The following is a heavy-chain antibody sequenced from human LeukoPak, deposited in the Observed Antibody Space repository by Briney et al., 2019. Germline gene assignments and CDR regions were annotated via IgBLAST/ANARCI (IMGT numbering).Heavy chain of an antibody. D-gene: IGHD1-26*01. CDR2: ISASGGST. Sequence: GGSLRLSCAASGFTFSSSAMSWVRQVPGKGLEWVSGISASGGSTYYADSVRGRFTISRDNSKNTLYVQMNSLRDEDTAVYHCTKDQRWESPHYLDSWGQGTLVTVSS. V-gene: IGHV3-23*01. CDR1: GFTFSSSA. J-gene: IGHJ4*02. CDR3: TKDQRWESPHYLDS.